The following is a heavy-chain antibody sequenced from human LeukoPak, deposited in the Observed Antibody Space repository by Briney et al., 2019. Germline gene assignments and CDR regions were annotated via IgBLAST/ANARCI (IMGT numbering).Heavy chain of an antibody. J-gene: IGHJ3*02. CDR3: ARYSYGPDAFDI. CDR1: GYTFTGYY. V-gene: IGHV1-2*02. Sequence: ASVKVSCKASGYTFTGYYMHWVRQAPGQGLEWVGWINPNSGGTNYAQKFQGRVTMTRDTSISTAYMELSRLRSDDTAVYYCARYSYGPDAFDIWGQGTMVTVSS. D-gene: IGHD5-18*01. CDR2: INPNSGGT.